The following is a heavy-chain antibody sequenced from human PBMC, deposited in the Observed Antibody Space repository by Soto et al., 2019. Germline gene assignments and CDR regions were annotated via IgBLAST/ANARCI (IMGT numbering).Heavy chain of an antibody. V-gene: IGHV1-69*01. Sequence: QVQLVQSGAEVKKPGSSVKVSCKASGGTFTTYAITWVRQAPGQGLEWMGGIIPIFGTANYAQKFQGRVTITADESTSTASMHLSSLRSDDTAVYYCAREVGATLNWVDPWGQGTRVTVSS. CDR1: GGTFTTYA. CDR3: AREVGATLNWVDP. CDR2: IIPIFGTA. J-gene: IGHJ5*02. D-gene: IGHD1-26*01.